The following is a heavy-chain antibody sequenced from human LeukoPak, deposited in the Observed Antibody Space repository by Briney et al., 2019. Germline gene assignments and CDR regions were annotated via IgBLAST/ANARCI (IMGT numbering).Heavy chain of an antibody. D-gene: IGHD3-10*01. CDR1: GGSITNYY. Sequence: SETLSLTCSVSGGSITNYYWSWIRQSPGKGLEWIGFIYNTGRTNYNPSLQSRVTMSIDTSKNQFSLKLSSVTAADTAVYYCASSPRGTEYFHHWGQGTLVTVSS. J-gene: IGHJ1*01. CDR2: IYNTGRT. V-gene: IGHV4-59*08. CDR3: ASSPRGTEYFHH.